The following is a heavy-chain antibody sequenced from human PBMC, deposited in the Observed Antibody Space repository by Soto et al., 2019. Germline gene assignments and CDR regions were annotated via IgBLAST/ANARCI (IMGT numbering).Heavy chain of an antibody. Sequence: TTSHTCTVAYGSVSSRSYYRSSKRQPPGKGLEWIGYIYYSGSTNYNPSLKSRVTISVDTSRNQFSLKLSSVTAADTAVYYCARERDYDFWSGYYGFDPWGQGTLVTVSS. D-gene: IGHD3-3*01. V-gene: IGHV4-61*01. CDR2: IYYSGST. J-gene: IGHJ5*02. CDR1: YGSVSSRSYY. CDR3: ARERDYDFWSGYYGFDP.